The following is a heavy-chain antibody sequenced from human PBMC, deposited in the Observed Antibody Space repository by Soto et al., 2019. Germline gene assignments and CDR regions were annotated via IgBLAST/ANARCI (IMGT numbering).Heavy chain of an antibody. Sequence: QVQLVESGGGVVQPGRSLRLSCAASGFAFSSHAMHWVRQAPGKGLEWVAVISYDGSNKYYADSVKGRFTISRDNSKNTLYLQMNSLRAEDTAVYYCARDLSGSGDWGQGTLVTVSS. D-gene: IGHD3-10*01. J-gene: IGHJ4*02. CDR2: ISYDGSNK. CDR3: ARDLSGSGD. V-gene: IGHV3-30-3*01. CDR1: GFAFSSHA.